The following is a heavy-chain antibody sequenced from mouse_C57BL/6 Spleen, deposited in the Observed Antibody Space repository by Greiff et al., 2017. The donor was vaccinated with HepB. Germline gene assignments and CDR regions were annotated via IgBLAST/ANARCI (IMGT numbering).Heavy chain of an antibody. D-gene: IGHD2-2*01. CDR1: GFTFSSYG. CDR2: ISSGGSFT. Sequence: DVKLVESGGDLVKPGGSLKLSCAASGFTFSSYGMSWVRQTPDKRLEWVATISSGGSFTYYPDSVKGRFTISRDNAKNTLYLQMSSLKSEDTAMYYCSSHRYVYDGAWFAYWGQGTPVTVSA. CDR3: SSHRYVYDGAWFAY. V-gene: IGHV5-6*02. J-gene: IGHJ3*01.